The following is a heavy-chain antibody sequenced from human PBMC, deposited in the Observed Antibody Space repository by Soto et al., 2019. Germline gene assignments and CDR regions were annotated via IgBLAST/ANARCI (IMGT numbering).Heavy chain of an antibody. Sequence: GGSLRLSCAASGFTFSSYAMSWVRQAPGKGLEWVSAISGSGGSTYYADSVKGRFTISRDNSKNTLYLQMNSLRAEDTAVYYCAKRGSSGWSLLGGMDVWGQGTTVTVSS. J-gene: IGHJ6*02. CDR3: AKRGSSGWSLLGGMDV. V-gene: IGHV3-23*01. D-gene: IGHD6-19*01. CDR1: GFTFSSYA. CDR2: ISGSGGST.